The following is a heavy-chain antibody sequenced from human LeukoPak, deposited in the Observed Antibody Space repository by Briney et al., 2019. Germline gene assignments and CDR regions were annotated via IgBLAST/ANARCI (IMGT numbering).Heavy chain of an antibody. CDR3: AKADATIGGAFDT. CDR1: GFTFSSYG. Sequence: GGSLRLSCAASGFTFSSYGMHWVRQAPGRGLEWLSIISGTADSKYYADSVKGRFTISRDNPRSTLYLEMNILRAEDTAVYYCAKADATIGGAFDTWGQGTMVIVSS. CDR2: ISGTADSK. J-gene: IGHJ3*02. D-gene: IGHD3-16*01. V-gene: IGHV3-23*01.